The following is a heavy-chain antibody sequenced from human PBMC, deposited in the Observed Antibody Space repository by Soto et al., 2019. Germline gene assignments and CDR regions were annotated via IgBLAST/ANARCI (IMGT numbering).Heavy chain of an antibody. V-gene: IGHV3-23*01. CDR3: AKDTVTMVVGCNWLDP. J-gene: IGHJ5*02. Sequence: GGSLRLSCAASGFPFSSYAMSWVRQAPGKGLEWASSISGSGAMTYSADSVKGRFTISRDNSKNTLYLQMNSLRADDTAVYYCAKDTVTMVVGCNWLDPWGQGTMVAVSS. D-gene: IGHD3-22*01. CDR1: GFPFSSYA. CDR2: ISGSGAMT.